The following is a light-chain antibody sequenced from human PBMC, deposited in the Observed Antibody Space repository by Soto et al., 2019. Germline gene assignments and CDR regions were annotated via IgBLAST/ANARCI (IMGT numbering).Light chain of an antibody. Sequence: QPVLTQPASVSGSPGQSITISCTGTSSDVGGYNYVSWYQQHPGKAPKLMIYDVSTRPSGVSNRFSGSKSGNTASLTISGLQAEDEADYYCSSYTSSSTWVFGGGTKVTVL. CDR2: DVS. CDR3: SSYTSSSTWV. V-gene: IGLV2-14*01. J-gene: IGLJ3*02. CDR1: SSDVGGYNY.